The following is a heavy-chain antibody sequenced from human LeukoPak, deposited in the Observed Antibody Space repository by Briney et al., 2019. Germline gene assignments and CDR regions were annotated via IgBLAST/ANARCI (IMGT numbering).Heavy chain of an antibody. CDR1: GGSFSGYY. CDR3: ARGLPVTGH. Sequence: SETLSLTCAVYGGSFSGYYWSWIRQPPGRGLEWIGEINHSGSTNYNPSLKSRVTISVDTSKNQFSLKLSSVTAADTAVYYCARGLPVTGHWGQGTLVTVSS. V-gene: IGHV4-34*01. CDR2: INHSGST. D-gene: IGHD1-14*01. J-gene: IGHJ4*02.